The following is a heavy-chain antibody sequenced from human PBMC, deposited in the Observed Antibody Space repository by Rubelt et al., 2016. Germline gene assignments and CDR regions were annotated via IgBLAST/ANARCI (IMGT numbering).Heavy chain of an antibody. CDR1: GFTFSSYS. CDR3: ARASSSSGLFLDY. Sequence: EVQLVESGGGLVKPGGSLRLSCAASGFTFSSYSMNWVRQAPGKGLEWVSSISSSSSYIYYADSVKGRFTISRDNAKNSLYLQMNSLRAEDTAVYYCARASSSSGLFLDYWGQGTLVTVSS. V-gene: IGHV3-21*01. CDR2: ISSSSSYI. J-gene: IGHJ4*02. D-gene: IGHD6-6*01.